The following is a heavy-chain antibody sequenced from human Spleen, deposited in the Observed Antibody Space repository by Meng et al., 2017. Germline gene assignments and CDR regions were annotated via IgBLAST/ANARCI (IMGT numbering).Heavy chain of an antibody. D-gene: IGHD2-8*01. V-gene: IGHV3-30*07. CDR1: GFTFSSYA. CDR2: ISYDGSNK. J-gene: IGHJ4*02. Sequence: GESLKISCAASGFTFSSYAMHWVRQAPGKGLEWVAVISYDGSNKYYADSVKGRFTISRDNSKNTLYLQMNSLRAEDTAVYYCAKAPDCNNGICYFFDSWGPGTLVTVSS. CDR3: AKAPDCNNGICYFFDS.